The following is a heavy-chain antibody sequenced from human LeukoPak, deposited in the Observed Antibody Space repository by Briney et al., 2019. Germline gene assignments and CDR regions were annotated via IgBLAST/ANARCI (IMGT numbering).Heavy chain of an antibody. CDR3: ARGPSRSSGWYYYYYYYMDV. CDR1: GYTFTSYD. CDR2: MNPNSGNT. Sequence: GASVKVSCKXSGYTFTSYDINWVRQATGQGLEWMGRMNPNSGNTGYSQKFQGRVTMTRNTSISTAYMELSSLRSEDTAVYYCARGPSRSSGWYYYYYYYMDVWGKGTTVTVSS. J-gene: IGHJ6*03. V-gene: IGHV1-8*01. D-gene: IGHD6-19*01.